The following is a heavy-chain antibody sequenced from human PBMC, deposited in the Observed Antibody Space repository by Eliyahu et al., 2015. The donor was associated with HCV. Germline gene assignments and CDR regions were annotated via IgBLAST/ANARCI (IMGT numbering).Heavy chain of an antibody. V-gene: IGHV3-33*01. CDR3: ARDWESGYVGDGI. CDR2: IXYDGSNK. J-gene: IGHJ3*02. D-gene: IGHD3-16*01. CDR1: XXTSSSXG. Sequence: QVQLVESGGGVVQPGXSXRLSCAASXXTSSSXGMXWVRQAPGKGLEWVAVIXYDGSNKYYADSVKGRFTISRDNSKNTLYLQMNSLRAEDTAVYYCARDWESGYVGDGIWGQGTMVTVSS.